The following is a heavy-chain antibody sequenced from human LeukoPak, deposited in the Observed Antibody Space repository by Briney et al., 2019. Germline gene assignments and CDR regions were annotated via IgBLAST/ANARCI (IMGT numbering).Heavy chain of an antibody. V-gene: IGHV4-4*02. J-gene: IGHJ2*01. CDR1: GFTFSNSW. D-gene: IGHD6-19*01. CDR2: IYYSGST. Sequence: PGGSLRLSCAASGFTFSNSWMSWVRQPPGKGLEWIGSIYYSGSTFDNPSLKSRVTISIDKSRDQLSLKLSSVIAADTAVYYCASNQWPKWYFDLWGRGTLVTVSS. CDR3: ASNQWPKWYFDL.